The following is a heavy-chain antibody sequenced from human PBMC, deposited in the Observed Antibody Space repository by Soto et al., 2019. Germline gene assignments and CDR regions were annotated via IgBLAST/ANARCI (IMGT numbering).Heavy chain of an antibody. CDR2: ISSSGSHI. D-gene: IGHD1-1*01. J-gene: IGHJ6*02. Sequence: VGSLRLSCASSVFTFSFYSINCVRHSPGKGLEWVSSISSSGSHIYYADSVKGRFTISRDNAKSSLYLQMNSLRAEDTAVYYCARDQQHMEVWGQGIAVNVSS. CDR3: ARDQQHMEV. V-gene: IGHV3-21*06. CDR1: VFTFSFYS.